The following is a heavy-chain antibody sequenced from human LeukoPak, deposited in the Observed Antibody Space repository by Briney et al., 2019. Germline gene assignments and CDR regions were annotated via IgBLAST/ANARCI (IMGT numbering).Heavy chain of an antibody. D-gene: IGHD3-22*01. CDR3: ARAPEIDSSGRSHSDGFDI. Sequence: SSVKVSCKASGGTFSSYAISWVRQAPGQGLEWMGGIIPIFGTANYAQKFQGRVTITADESTSTAYMELSSLRSEDTAVYYCARAPEIDSSGRSHSDGFDIWGQGTMVTVSS. V-gene: IGHV1-69*01. CDR1: GGTFSSYA. J-gene: IGHJ3*02. CDR2: IIPIFGTA.